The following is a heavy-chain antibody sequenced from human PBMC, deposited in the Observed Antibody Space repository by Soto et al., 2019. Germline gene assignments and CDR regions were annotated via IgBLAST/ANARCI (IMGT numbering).Heavy chain of an antibody. J-gene: IGHJ6*03. CDR1: GGSFSGYQ. CDR3: ARGLILWFGELSRRGGYYYYMDV. Sequence: QVQLQQWGAGLLKPSETLSLTCAVYGGSFSGYQWSWIRQTPGKGLEWIGGINDSGDINYNPSLKTRFTILVVSRKKSFSLRLISVTPADTAVYYCARGLILWFGELSRRGGYYYYMDVWGKGTTVTVSS. CDR2: INDSGDI. V-gene: IGHV4-34*01. D-gene: IGHD3-10*01.